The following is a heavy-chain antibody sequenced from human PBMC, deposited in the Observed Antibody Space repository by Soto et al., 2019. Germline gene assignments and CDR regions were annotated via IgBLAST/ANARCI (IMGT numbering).Heavy chain of an antibody. J-gene: IGHJ6*02. CDR2: INHSGST. Sequence: QVQLQQWGAGLLKPSETLSLTCAVYGGSFSGYSWSWIRQPPGKGLEWIGEINHSGSTNYNPSLKSRVTISVDTSKNQFSLKLSSVTAADTAEYYCARGPPNYYDGSGYYYYYYYGMDVWGQGTTVTVSS. V-gene: IGHV4-34*01. CDR3: ARGPPNYYDGSGYYYYYYYGMDV. D-gene: IGHD3-22*01. CDR1: GGSFSGYS.